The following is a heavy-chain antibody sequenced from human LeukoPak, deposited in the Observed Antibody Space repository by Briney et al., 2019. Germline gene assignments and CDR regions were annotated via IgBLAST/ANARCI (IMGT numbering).Heavy chain of an antibody. CDR1: GFIFSNAW. J-gene: IGHJ4*02. CDR3: ITVEGWLLNTPPY. V-gene: IGHV3-15*05. D-gene: IGHD5-24*01. CDR2: IKTKIDGWTT. Sequence: PGGSLRLSCAASGFIFSNAWMSWVRQAPGKGLEWVGRIKTKIDGWTTDYAAPVKGRFTISKNTLYLQMNSLKTEDTAVYYCITVEGWLLNTPPYWGQGTLVTVSS.